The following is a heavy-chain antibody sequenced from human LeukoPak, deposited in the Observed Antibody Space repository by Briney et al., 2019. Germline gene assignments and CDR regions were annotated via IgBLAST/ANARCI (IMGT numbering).Heavy chain of an antibody. Sequence: SETLSLTCTVSGGSISSGSYYWSWIRQPAGKGLEWIGRIYTSGSTNYNPSLKSRVTISVDTSENQFSLKLSSVTAADTAVYYCASAVDWGQGTLVTVSS. J-gene: IGHJ4*02. D-gene: IGHD4-23*01. V-gene: IGHV4-61*02. CDR2: IYTSGST. CDR3: ASAVD. CDR1: GGSISSGSYY.